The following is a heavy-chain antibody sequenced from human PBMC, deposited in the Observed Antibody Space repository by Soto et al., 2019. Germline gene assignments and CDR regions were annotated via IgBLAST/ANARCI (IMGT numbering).Heavy chain of an antibody. Sequence: PGGSLRLSCAAPGFTFSDYYMSWIRQAPGKGLEWVSYISSISIYTNYADSVKGRSTISRDNAKNSLYLQMNSLRAEDTAVYYCARDADILTGSDAFDIWGQGTMVTVSS. CDR2: ISSISIYT. V-gene: IGHV3-11*05. J-gene: IGHJ3*02. D-gene: IGHD3-9*01. CDR1: GFTFSDYY. CDR3: ARDADILTGSDAFDI.